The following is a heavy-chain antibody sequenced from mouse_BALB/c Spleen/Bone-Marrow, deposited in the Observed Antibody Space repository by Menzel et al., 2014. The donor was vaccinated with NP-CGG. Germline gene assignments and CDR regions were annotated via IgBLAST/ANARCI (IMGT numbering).Heavy chain of an antibody. J-gene: IGHJ4*01. Sequence: VQVVESGAEPVRPGSSVKISCKASGYAFSSYWMNWVKQRPGQGLEWIGQIYPGDGDTNYNGNFKDKATLTVDRSSSTAFMQLSSLTSEDSAVYFCARWYRDPHFAMDYWGPGTSVTVSS. CDR1: GYAFSSYW. CDR2: IYPGDGDT. CDR3: ARWYRDPHFAMDY. D-gene: IGHD2-14*01. V-gene: IGHV1-80*01.